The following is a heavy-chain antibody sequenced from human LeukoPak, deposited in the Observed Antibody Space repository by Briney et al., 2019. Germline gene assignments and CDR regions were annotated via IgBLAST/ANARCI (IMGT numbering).Heavy chain of an antibody. CDR1: GFTFSSYA. Sequence: PGGSLRLSCAASGFTFSSYAMSWVRQAPGKGLEWLSSISGSGSSTYYADSVKGRFTISRDNSKNTLYLQMNSLRAEDTAVYYCAKDTVAVAALFDPWGQGTLVTVSS. V-gene: IGHV3-23*01. CDR3: AKDTVAVAALFDP. CDR2: ISGSGSST. D-gene: IGHD6-19*01. J-gene: IGHJ5*02.